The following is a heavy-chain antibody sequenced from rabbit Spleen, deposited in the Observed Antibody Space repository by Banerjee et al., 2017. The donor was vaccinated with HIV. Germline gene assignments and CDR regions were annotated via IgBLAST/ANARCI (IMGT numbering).Heavy chain of an antibody. D-gene: IGHD1-1*01. CDR1: GFSFSSSHY. V-gene: IGHV1S40*01. J-gene: IGHJ4*01. CDR3: ARDLVAVIGWNFNL. CDR2: IGAGSSGSS. Sequence: QSLEESGGDLVKPGASLTLTCTASGFSFSSSHYMCLVRQAPGKGLEWIACIGAGSSGSSYSATWAKGRFTISETSSTTVTLQVTRLTAAATAIYFCARDLVAVIGWNFNLLGPGTLVTVS.